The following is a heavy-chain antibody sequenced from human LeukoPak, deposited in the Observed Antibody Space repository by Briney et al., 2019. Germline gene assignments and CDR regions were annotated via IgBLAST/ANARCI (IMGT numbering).Heavy chain of an antibody. V-gene: IGHV3-23*01. Sequence: GGSLRLSCAASGFGFSSYAMSWVRQAPGKGLEWVSTIVGSGGRTYYADSVKGRFTISRDISKNTVFLQMNSLRDEDTAVYHCARLNFGDDYWGQGALVTVSS. D-gene: IGHD4-17*01. CDR2: IVGSGGRT. CDR1: GFGFSSYA. J-gene: IGHJ4*02. CDR3: ARLNFGDDY.